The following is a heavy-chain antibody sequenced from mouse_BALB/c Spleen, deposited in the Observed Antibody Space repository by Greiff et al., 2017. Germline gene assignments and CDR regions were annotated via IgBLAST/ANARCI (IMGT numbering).Heavy chain of an antibody. CDR1: GYTFTSYW. V-gene: IGHV1-7*01. J-gene: IGHJ2*01. Sequence: VLLVESGAELAKPGASVKMSCKASGYTFTSYWMHWVKQRHGQGLEWIGYINPSTGYTEYNEKFKSKATLTVDKSSSTAYMQLSSLTSEDSAVYYCARGGVFDYWGQGTTLTVSS. CDR3: ARGGVFDY. CDR2: INPSTGYT.